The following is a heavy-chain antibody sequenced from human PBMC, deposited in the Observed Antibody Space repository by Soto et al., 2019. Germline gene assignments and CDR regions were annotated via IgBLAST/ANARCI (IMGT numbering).Heavy chain of an antibody. V-gene: IGHV3-23*01. CDR1: GVTFSTYA. CDR2: ISGSGGST. CDR3: AKQRAGFGSGSDTYYFDN. Sequence: GGSLRLSCIASGVTFSTYAMSWVRQAPGKGLEWVSAISGSGGSTYYADSVKGRFTISRDNSKNTLYLQMNSLRAEDTAVYYCAKQRAGFGSGSDTYYFDNWGQGTLVTVSS. D-gene: IGHD3-10*01. J-gene: IGHJ4*02.